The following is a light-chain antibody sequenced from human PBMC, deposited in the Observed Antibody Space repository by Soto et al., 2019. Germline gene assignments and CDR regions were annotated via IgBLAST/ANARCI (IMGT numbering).Light chain of an antibody. CDR1: QSVLYSSNNKNY. J-gene: IGKJ1*01. CDR3: QQYYSTPWT. V-gene: IGKV4-1*01. CDR2: WAS. Sequence: DIVMTQSPDSLAVSLGERATIKCKSSQSVLYSSNNKNYLAWYQQKPGQPPKLLIYWASTRESGVPDRFSGSGSGPDFTLTISSVQAEDVAVYYCQQYYSTPWTFGQGTKVEIK.